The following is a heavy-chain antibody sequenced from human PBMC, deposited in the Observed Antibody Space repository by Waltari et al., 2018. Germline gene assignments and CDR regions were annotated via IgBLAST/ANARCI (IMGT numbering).Heavy chain of an antibody. CDR1: GYTFTAYN. D-gene: IGHD2-15*01. CDR2: STPNSGDI. V-gene: IGHV1-2*02. J-gene: IGHJ4*02. Sequence: QVPLVQSGTEVKKPGASVKVSCKASGYTFTAYNVPWMRQAPGQGLEWMVGSTPNSGDIIYAQKFQGRVTMTRDTSIRTAYMELRSLTSDDTAVYYCARGFCSGGTCYGGGWGQGTLVTVSS. CDR3: ARGFCSGGTCYGGG.